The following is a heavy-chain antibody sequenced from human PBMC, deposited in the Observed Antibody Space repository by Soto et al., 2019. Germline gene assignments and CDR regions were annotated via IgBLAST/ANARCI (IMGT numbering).Heavy chain of an antibody. CDR2: SSAHNGNT. CDR3: ARGRYGDY. Sequence: QVHLVQSGAEVKKPGASVKVSCKGSGYAFTTYGITWVRQAPGQGLEWMGWSSAHNGNTNYAQKLQGRVTVTRDTSTSTADMELRSLRSDDTAGYYCARGRYGDYWGQGALVTVSS. CDR1: GYAFTTYG. D-gene: IGHD1-1*01. V-gene: IGHV1-18*01. J-gene: IGHJ4*02.